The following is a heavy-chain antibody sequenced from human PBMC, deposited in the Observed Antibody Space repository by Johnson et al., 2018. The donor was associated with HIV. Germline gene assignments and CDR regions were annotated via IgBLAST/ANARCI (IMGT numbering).Heavy chain of an antibody. Sequence: VQLVESGGVVVQPGGSLRLSCAASGFTFDDYTMHWVRQAPGKGLEWVSLISWDGGRTYYADSVKGRFTISRDNSKNSLYLQMNSLRTEDTALYYCAKDMEDSSGYYGAFDIWGQGTMVTVSS. CDR3: AKDMEDSSGYYGAFDI. CDR1: GFTFDDYT. CDR2: ISWDGGRT. D-gene: IGHD3-22*01. V-gene: IGHV3-43*01. J-gene: IGHJ3*02.